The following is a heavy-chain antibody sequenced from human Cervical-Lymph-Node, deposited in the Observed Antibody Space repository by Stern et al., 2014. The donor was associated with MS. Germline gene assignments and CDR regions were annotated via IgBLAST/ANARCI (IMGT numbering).Heavy chain of an antibody. CDR1: GYLFDDYW. CDR2: IFPRDSNT. Sequence: VQLVESGAEVKKPGESLKISCEASGYLFDDYWIGWVRQMSGRGLELVAIIFPRDSNTRYSPSVQGQVTISADKSISPAYLQWSSLKASDPAMYSCARSPATPSGYDRFDYWGQGALVTVSS. J-gene: IGHJ4*02. V-gene: IGHV5-51*03. D-gene: IGHD5-12*01. CDR3: ARSPATPSGYDRFDY.